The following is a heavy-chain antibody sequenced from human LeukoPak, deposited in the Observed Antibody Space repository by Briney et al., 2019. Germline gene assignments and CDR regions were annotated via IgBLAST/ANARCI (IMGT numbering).Heavy chain of an antibody. CDR2: ISGSGGST. CDR1: GFTFSSYA. CDR3: AKGPRSPLRYFDWLLSYFDY. V-gene: IGHV3-23*01. Sequence: RSGGSLRLSCAASGFTFSSYAMSWVRQAPGKGLEWVSAISGSGGSTYYADSVKGRFTISRDNSKNTLYLQVNSLRAEDTAVYYCAKGPRSPLRYFDWLLSYFDYWGQGTLVTVSS. J-gene: IGHJ4*02. D-gene: IGHD3-9*01.